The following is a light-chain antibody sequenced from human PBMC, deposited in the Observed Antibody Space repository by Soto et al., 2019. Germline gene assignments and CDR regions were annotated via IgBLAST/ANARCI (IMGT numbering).Light chain of an antibody. J-gene: IGKJ2*01. CDR1: QSVSSN. CDR3: QHYNNWPYT. CDR2: GAS. V-gene: IGKV3-15*01. Sequence: EMVMTQSPATLSVSPGERATLSCRASQSVSSNLAWYQQKPGQAPRLLMYGASTRATGIPARFSGSGSGTEFTLTISSLQFEDFAVYYCQHYNNWPYTFGQGTKLEIK.